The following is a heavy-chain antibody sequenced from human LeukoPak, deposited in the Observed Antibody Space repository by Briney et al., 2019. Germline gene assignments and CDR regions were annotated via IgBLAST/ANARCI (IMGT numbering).Heavy chain of an antibody. J-gene: IGHJ5*02. Sequence: ASVKVSCKASGYTFTGYYIHWVRQAPGQGLELMGRINPNTGGTDYAQKFQGRVTMTRDTSITTAYMELSRLTSDDTAIYYCAKVPPSITAAGNWLGPWGQGALVTVSS. CDR1: GYTFTGYY. CDR2: INPNTGGT. D-gene: IGHD6-13*01. V-gene: IGHV1-2*06. CDR3: AKVPPSITAAGNWLGP.